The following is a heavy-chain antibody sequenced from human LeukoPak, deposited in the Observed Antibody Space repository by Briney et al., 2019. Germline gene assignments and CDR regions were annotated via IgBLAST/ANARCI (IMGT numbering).Heavy chain of an antibody. CDR1: GYTFTSYG. CDR2: ISAYNGNT. Sequence: ASVKVSCKASGYTFTSYGISWVRQAPGQGLEWMGWISAYNGNTNYAQKLQGRDTMTTDTSTSTAYMELRSLRSDDTAVYYCARDPLPYSSSWYSFRYYYYYMDVWGKGTTVTISS. V-gene: IGHV1-18*01. D-gene: IGHD6-13*01. J-gene: IGHJ6*03. CDR3: ARDPLPYSSSWYSFRYYYYYMDV.